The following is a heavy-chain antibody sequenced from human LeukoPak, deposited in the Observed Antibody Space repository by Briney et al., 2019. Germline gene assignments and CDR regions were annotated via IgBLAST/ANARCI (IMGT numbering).Heavy chain of an antibody. CDR3: ARVSQNIVVVPAATYYYYYYMDV. Sequence: SQTLSLTCTVSGGSISSGSYYWSWIRQPAGKGLEWIGRIYTSGSTNYNPSLKSRVIISVDTSKNQFSLKLSSVTAADTAVYYCARVSQNIVVVPAATYYYYYYMDVWGKGTTVTISS. CDR1: GGSISSGSYY. J-gene: IGHJ6*03. D-gene: IGHD2-2*01. CDR2: IYTSGST. V-gene: IGHV4-61*02.